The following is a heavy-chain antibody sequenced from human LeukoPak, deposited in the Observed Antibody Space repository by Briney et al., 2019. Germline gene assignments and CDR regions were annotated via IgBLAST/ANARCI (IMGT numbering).Heavy chain of an antibody. CDR2: INHSGST. CDR3: ATSFGGVITTGSTFDY. J-gene: IGHJ4*02. D-gene: IGHD3-16*02. V-gene: IGHV4-34*01. CDR1: GGSFSGYY. Sequence: PSETLSLTCAVYGGSFSGYYWSWIRQPPGKGLEWIGEINHSGSTNYNPSLKSRVTISVDTSKNQFSLKLSSVTAADTAVYYCATSFGGVITTGSTFDYWGQGTPVTVSS.